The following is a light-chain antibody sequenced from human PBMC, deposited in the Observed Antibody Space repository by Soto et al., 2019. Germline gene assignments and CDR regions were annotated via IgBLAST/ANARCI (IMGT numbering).Light chain of an antibody. CDR2: KAS. CDR3: QHYNSYSEA. CDR1: QGISTY. V-gene: IGKV1-5*03. Sequence: DIQMTQSPSSLSASVVDRVTITCQASQGISTYLNWYQQKPGKAPKLLIYKASTLKSGVPSRFSGSGSGTEFTLTISSLQPDDFATYYCQHYNSYSEAFGQGTKVDIK. J-gene: IGKJ1*01.